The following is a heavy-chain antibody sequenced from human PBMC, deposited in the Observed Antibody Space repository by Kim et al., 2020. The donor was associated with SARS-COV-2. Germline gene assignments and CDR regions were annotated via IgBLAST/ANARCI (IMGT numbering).Heavy chain of an antibody. Sequence: SETLSLTCAVSGGSISSNNWWSWVRQPPGKGLEWIGEIYHSGSTNYNPSLKSRVTISVDKSKNQFSLKLSSVTAADTAVYYCATPGAGYYDILTGWGWAFDIGGQGTMVTVSS. CDR1: GGSISSNNW. CDR2: IYHSGST. D-gene: IGHD3-9*01. V-gene: IGHV4-4*02. CDR3: ATPGAGYYDILTGWGWAFDI. J-gene: IGHJ3*02.